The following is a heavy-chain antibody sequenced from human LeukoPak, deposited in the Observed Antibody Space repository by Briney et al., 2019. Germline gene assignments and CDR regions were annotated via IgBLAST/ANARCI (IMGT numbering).Heavy chain of an antibody. V-gene: IGHV1-69*13. CDR2: VIPVFGTS. CDR3: ATSENPVAIPIT. CDR1: GGTFRTSG. Sequence: SVKRSCKASGGTFRTSGVNWVREAPGQRLEWVGCVIPVFGTSNYAEKFQDRVTITADESTSTAYMELRSLRSEDTAVYYCATSENPVAIPITWGQGTLVSVSS. D-gene: IGHD2-21*01. J-gene: IGHJ5*02.